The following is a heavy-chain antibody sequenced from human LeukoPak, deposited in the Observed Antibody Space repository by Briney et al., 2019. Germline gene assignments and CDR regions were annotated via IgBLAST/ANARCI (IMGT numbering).Heavy chain of an antibody. V-gene: IGHV1-2*02. Sequence: ASVKVSCKASGYTFTGYYIHWVRQAPGQGLEWMGWIRPDSGGAKYAQKLQGRVTITRDTSISTAYMELSSLISDDTAVYSCARARYETRIWPKSRYDYYHYMDVWGKGTTVTVSS. D-gene: IGHD3-3*01. J-gene: IGHJ6*03. CDR3: ARARYETRIWPKSRYDYYHYMDV. CDR1: GYTFTGYY. CDR2: IRPDSGGA.